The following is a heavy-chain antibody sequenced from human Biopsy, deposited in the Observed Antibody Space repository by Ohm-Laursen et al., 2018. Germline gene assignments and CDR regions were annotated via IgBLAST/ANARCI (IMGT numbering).Heavy chain of an antibody. CDR2: INAKTGDT. V-gene: IGHV1-2*02. J-gene: IGHJ5*02. CDR3: TRGGYYYDSLAYYYWFDP. D-gene: IGHD3-22*01. Sequence: SVKVSCKTSGYTFTGYHVHWVRQAPGQGLEWMGWINAKTGDTNYAQKFQGRVTMTRDTSISTTYVDLSSLRSDDTAVYYCTRGGYYYDSLAYYYWFDPWGQGTLVTVSS. CDR1: GYTFTGYH.